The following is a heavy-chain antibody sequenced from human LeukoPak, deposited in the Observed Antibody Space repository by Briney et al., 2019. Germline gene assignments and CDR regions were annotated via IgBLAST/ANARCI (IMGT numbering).Heavy chain of an antibody. V-gene: IGHV1-69*04. CDR2: IIPIFGIA. CDR1: GGTFSSYA. D-gene: IGHD5-12*01. J-gene: IGHJ5*02. Sequence: SVKVSCKASGGTFSSYAISWVRQVPGQGLEWMGRIIPIFGIANYAQKFQGRVTITADKSTSTAYMELSSLRSEDTAVYYCAREVKGGYDRLNWFDPWGQGTLVTVSS. CDR3: AREVKGGYDRLNWFDP.